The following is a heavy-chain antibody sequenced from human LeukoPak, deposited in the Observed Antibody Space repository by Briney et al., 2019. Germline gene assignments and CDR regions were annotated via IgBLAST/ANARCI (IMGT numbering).Heavy chain of an antibody. V-gene: IGHV3-23*01. CDR1: GFIFSNYA. D-gene: IGHD3-10*01. Sequence: QSGGSLRLSCAASGFIFSNYAMTSVRQAPGKGLEWVSTISGNGAGTYFADSVKGRFTISRDNSNNTLYLQMDSLRAEDTAVYFCARDGVLMNRKFYFDSWGQGTLVTVFS. CDR2: ISGNGAGT. J-gene: IGHJ4*02. CDR3: ARDGVLMNRKFYFDS.